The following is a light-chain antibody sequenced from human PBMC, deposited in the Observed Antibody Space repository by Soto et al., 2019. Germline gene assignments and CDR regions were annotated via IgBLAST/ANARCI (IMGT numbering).Light chain of an antibody. V-gene: IGKV1-33*01. CDR1: QDIRTS. J-gene: IGKJ3*01. Sequence: DIQMTQSPSSLSASVGARVSITCQASQDIRTSLSWFQQKPGRAPKLLIYGASNLETGVPSRFRGSGSGTDFHFTISSLQPEDIATYYCQHYDNLPPFTFGPGTKVDI. CDR2: GAS. CDR3: QHYDNLPPFT.